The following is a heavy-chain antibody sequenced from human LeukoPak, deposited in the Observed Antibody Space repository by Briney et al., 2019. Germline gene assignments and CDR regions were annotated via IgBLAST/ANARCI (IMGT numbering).Heavy chain of an antibody. CDR1: GFTFGDYA. D-gene: IGHD4-17*01. V-gene: IGHV3-49*03. CDR2: IRSKAYGGTT. CDR3: TRDLYGDSSAYYYYMDV. Sequence: GSLRLFCTTSGFTFGDYAMSWFRQAPGKGVEGVGCIRSKAYGGTTEYAASVKGRFTISRDDSKSIAYLQMNSLKTEDTAVYYCTRDLYGDSSAYYYYMDVWGKGTTVTVSS. J-gene: IGHJ6*03.